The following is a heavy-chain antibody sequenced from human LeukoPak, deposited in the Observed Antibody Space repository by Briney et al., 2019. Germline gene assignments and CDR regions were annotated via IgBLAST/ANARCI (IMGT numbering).Heavy chain of an antibody. D-gene: IGHD3-22*01. V-gene: IGHV3-33*01. CDR1: GFTFSSYG. Sequence: GRSLRLSCAASGFTFSSYGMHWVRQAPGKGLEWVAVIWYDGSNKYYADSVKGRFTISRDNSKNTLYLQMNSLRAEDTAVYYCARGSILNYYDSSGYPTNWGQGTLVTVSS. J-gene: IGHJ4*02. CDR2: IWYDGSNK. CDR3: ARGSILNYYDSSGYPTN.